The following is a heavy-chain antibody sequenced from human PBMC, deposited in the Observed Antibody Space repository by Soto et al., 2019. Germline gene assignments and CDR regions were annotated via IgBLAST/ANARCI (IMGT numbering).Heavy chain of an antibody. J-gene: IGHJ4*02. D-gene: IGHD3-16*02. CDR3: SRAVVYDYVWGSYRDSSKFDY. Sequence: PSETLSLTCTVSGGSISSGGYYWSWIRQHPGKGLEWIGYIYYSGSTYYNPSLKSRVTISVDPSKNQFSLKLSSVTAADTVVYYCSRAVVYDYVWGSYRDSSKFDYWGQGTLVTVSS. CDR2: IYYSGST. CDR1: GGSISSGGYY. V-gene: IGHV4-31*03.